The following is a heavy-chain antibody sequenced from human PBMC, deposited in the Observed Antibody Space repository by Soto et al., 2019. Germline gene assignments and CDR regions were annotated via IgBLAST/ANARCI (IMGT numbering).Heavy chain of an antibody. V-gene: IGHV3-23*01. D-gene: IGHD6-6*01. J-gene: IGHJ6*02. Sequence: EVQLLESGGGLVQPGGSLRLSCAASGFTFSSYAMSWVRQAPGKGLEWVSAISGSGGSTYYADSVKGRFTISRENSKNTLYLQMNSLRAEDTAVYYCATAARPNYYYSMDVWGQGTTVTVSS. CDR2: ISGSGGST. CDR3: ATAARPNYYYSMDV. CDR1: GFTFSSYA.